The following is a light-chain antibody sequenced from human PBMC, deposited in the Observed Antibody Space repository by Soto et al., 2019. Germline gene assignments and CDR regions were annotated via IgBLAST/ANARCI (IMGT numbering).Light chain of an antibody. V-gene: IGKV3-20*01. Sequence: EIVLTQSPGTLSLSPGERATLSCRASQSVSSSYLAWYQQKPGQAPRLLIYGGSTRATGIPDRFSGSGSGTEFTLPISRLEPEDFAVYYCQQYGGSPPFTFGQGTKLEIK. CDR2: GGS. CDR1: QSVSSSY. J-gene: IGKJ2*01. CDR3: QQYGGSPPFT.